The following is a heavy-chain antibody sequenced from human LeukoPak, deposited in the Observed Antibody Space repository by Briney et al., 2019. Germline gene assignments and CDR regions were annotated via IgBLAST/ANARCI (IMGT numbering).Heavy chain of an antibody. CDR3: AKAAAAPGFDF. V-gene: IGHV3-74*01. CDR1: GFTFSSYW. D-gene: IGHD6-13*01. J-gene: IGHJ4*02. Sequence: TGGSLRLSCAASGFTFSSYWMHWVRQAPGQGLVWVSHINSDGTSTSYADSVKGRFTISRDNSKNTIYLQMNSLRAEDTALYYCAKAAAAPGFDFWGQGTLVTVSS. CDR2: INSDGTST.